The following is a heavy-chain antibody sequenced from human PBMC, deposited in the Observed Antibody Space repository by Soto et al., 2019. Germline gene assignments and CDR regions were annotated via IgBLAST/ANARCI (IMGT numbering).Heavy chain of an antibody. CDR3: ATGRHFYGD. J-gene: IGHJ4*02. CDR2: NKRKTDGGTT. V-gene: IGHV3-15*01. D-gene: IGHD3-10*01. Sequence: EVQLVESGGGLVKPGGSLRLSCAASGFTFSNAWMSWVRQAPGKGLELVGRNKRKTDGGTTDYAAPVKGRFTISRDDSYNAVYLQMTSLKIEDTAVYYCATGRHFYGDCGQGTLVSVSS. CDR1: GFTFSNAW.